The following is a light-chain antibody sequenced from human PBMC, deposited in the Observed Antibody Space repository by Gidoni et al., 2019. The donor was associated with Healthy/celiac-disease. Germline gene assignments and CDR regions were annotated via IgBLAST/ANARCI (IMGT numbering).Light chain of an antibody. J-gene: IGKJ2*01. CDR2: GAS. Sequence: EIVMTQSPATLSVSPGERATLPCRASQSVSSNLAWYQQKPGQAPRPLIYGASTRATGIPARYSGSGSGTEFTLTISSLQSEDFAVYYCQQYNNWPPMYTFXQXTKLXIK. CDR3: QQYNNWPPMYT. V-gene: IGKV3-15*01. CDR1: QSVSSN.